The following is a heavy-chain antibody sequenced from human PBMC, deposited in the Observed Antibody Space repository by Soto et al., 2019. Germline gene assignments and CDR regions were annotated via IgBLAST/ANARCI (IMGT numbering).Heavy chain of an antibody. D-gene: IGHD6-19*01. CDR1: GGSISSGGYS. CDR3: AKYWYISGWHFDY. Sequence: SETLSLTCAVSGGSISSGGYSWSWIRQPPGKGLEWIGYIYHSGSTYYNPSLKSRVTISVDRSKNQFSLKLSSVTAADTAIYYCAKYWYISGWHFDYWGQGTLVTVSS. V-gene: IGHV4-30-2*01. J-gene: IGHJ4*02. CDR2: IYHSGST.